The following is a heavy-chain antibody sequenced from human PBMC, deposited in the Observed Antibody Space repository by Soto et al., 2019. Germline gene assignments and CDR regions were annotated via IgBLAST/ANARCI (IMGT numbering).Heavy chain of an antibody. V-gene: IGHV1-18*01. J-gene: IGHJ4*02. CDR1: GYTFTSYG. CDR3: ARLYPVEYSSSSGNFDY. D-gene: IGHD6-6*01. CDR2: ISAYNGNT. Sequence: ASVKVSCKASGYTFTSYGISWVRQAPGQGLEWMGWISAYNGNTNYAQKLQGRVTMTTDTSTSTAYMELRSLRSDDTAVYYCARLYPVEYSSSSGNFDYWGQGTLVTVSS.